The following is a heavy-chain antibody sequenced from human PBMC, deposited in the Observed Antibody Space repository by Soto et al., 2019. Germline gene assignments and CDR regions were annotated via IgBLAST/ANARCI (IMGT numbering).Heavy chain of an antibody. J-gene: IGHJ4*02. Sequence: EVRLLESGGGLEQPGGSLRLSCVISGFTFDNYAMSWVRQAPGKGPEWVSAISGGGGGTYYAVSVRGRFIISRDNAKNTVYLQVNGLRTEDTAVYYCAKDVHYDSSGGLDSWGQGTLVTVSS. CDR1: GFTFDNYA. CDR2: ISGGGGGT. D-gene: IGHD3-22*01. CDR3: AKDVHYDSSGGLDS. V-gene: IGHV3-23*01.